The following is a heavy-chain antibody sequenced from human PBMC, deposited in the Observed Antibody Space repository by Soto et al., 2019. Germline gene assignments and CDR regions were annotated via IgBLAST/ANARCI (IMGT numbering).Heavy chain of an antibody. D-gene: IGHD3-10*01. CDR1: GGSISSGDYY. Sequence: SETLSLTCAVSGGSISSGDYYWSWIRQPPGKGLEWIGYIYYSGSTYYNPSLKSRVTMSLDTSKNQFSLKLTSVTAADTAVYYCAREINYFASGSYYRGCFDPWGQGTLVTVSS. J-gene: IGHJ5*02. V-gene: IGHV4-30-4*01. CDR2: IYYSGST. CDR3: AREINYFASGSYYRGCFDP.